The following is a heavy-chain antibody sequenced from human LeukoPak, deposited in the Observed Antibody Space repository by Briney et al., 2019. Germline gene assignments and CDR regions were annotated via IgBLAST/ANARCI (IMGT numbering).Heavy chain of an antibody. J-gene: IGHJ4*02. D-gene: IGHD1-14*01. CDR2: ISQDGSDT. Sequence: EGSLRLSYEASGFTFSNYWIHWVRQAPGKGLEWVSRISQDGSDTIYADSVKGRLTVSRDNAKNTVFLQLSSLKAEDTAVYYCARYHTGGFWGQGRLVTVSS. V-gene: IGHV3-74*01. CDR3: ARYHTGGF. CDR1: GFTFSNYW.